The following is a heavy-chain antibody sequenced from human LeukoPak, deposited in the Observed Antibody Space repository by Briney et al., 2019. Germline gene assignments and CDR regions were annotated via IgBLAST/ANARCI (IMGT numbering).Heavy chain of an antibody. J-gene: IGHJ4*02. CDR2: ISGSGGST. Sequence: GGSLRLSCAASGFXFSSYAMSWVRQAPWKGLEWVSPISGSGGSTYYAEPMKVRSTISRDNSKNELYLKMNSLRAEDTAVYYCTLEAGQLVGFFDYWGQGTLVTVSS. CDR3: TLEAGQLVGFFDY. CDR1: GFXFSSYA. V-gene: IGHV3-23*01. D-gene: IGHD6-13*01.